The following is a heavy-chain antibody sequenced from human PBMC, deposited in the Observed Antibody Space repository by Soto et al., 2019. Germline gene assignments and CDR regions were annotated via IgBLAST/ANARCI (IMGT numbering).Heavy chain of an antibody. V-gene: IGHV4-31*03. CDR1: GGSISSGGYY. CDR2: IYYSGST. Sequence: SETLSLTCTVSGGSISSGGYYWSWIRQHPGKGLEWIGYIYYSGSTYYNPSLKSRVTVSVDTSKNLFSLKLSSVTAADTAVYYCARGGYYGSGSYYGTADHDMDVWGKGTTVTVSS. J-gene: IGHJ6*03. CDR3: ARGGYYGSGSYYGTADHDMDV. D-gene: IGHD3-10*01.